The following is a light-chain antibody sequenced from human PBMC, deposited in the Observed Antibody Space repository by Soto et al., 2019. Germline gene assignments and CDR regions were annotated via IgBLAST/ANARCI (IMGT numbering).Light chain of an antibody. CDR1: NIRGKS. Sequence: SYELTQPPSVSVAPGQTAIISCGGNNIRGKSVHWYQLKPGQAPVLVTYYGSDPPSGIPERFSASVSGNTSTLTISRVAAGDEADYYCQVWDYSIDHVIFGGGTKVTVL. CDR3: QVWDYSIDHVI. V-gene: IGLV3-21*04. J-gene: IGLJ2*01. CDR2: YGS.